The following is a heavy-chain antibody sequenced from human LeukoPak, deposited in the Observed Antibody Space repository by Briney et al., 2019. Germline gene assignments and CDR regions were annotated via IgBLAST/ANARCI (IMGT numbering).Heavy chain of an antibody. J-gene: IGHJ4*02. CDR3: AKGAAYFDY. Sequence: PGGSPRLSCTASGFTFSSFAMTWVRQAPGKGLEWVSAISGSGGNTYYADSVKGRFTISRDNSKNTLHLQMNSLRAEDTAVYYCAKGAAYFDYWGQGTLVTVSS. D-gene: IGHD6-25*01. CDR1: GFTFSSFA. CDR2: ISGSGGNT. V-gene: IGHV3-23*01.